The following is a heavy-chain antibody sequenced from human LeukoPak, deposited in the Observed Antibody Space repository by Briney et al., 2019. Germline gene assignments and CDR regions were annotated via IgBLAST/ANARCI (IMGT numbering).Heavy chain of an antibody. CDR1: GFTFSSYA. CDR3: ARSRYDGSGYYGIIDY. J-gene: IGHJ4*02. V-gene: IGHV3-21*01. CDR2: ISRSSIYI. Sequence: GGSLRLSCAASGFTFSSYAMSWVRQAPGKGLEWVSSISRSSIYIYYADSMKGRFTISRDNAKNSLYLQMNSLRGEDTAVYYCARSRYDGSGYYGIIDYWGQGTLVTVSS. D-gene: IGHD3-22*01.